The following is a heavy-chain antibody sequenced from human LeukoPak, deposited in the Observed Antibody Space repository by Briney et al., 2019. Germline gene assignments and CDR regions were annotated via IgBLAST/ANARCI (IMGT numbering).Heavy chain of an antibody. J-gene: IGHJ4*02. D-gene: IGHD3-16*02. V-gene: IGHV4-59*01. CDR3: ARGVRDDYVWGSYRKDY. Sequence: SETLSLTCTVSGGSISSYYWSWIRQPPGKGLEWIGYIYYSGSTNHNPSLKSRVTISVDTSKNQFSLKLSSVTAADTAVYYCARGVRDDYVWGSYRKDYWGQGTLVTVSS. CDR1: GGSISSYY. CDR2: IYYSGST.